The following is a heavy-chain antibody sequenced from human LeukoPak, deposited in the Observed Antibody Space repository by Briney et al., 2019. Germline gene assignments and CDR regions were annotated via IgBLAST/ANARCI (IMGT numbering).Heavy chain of an antibody. CDR3: ARASGGNSGMGETRRHYGMDV. Sequence: SETLSLTCAVYGGSFSGYYWSWIRQPPGKGLEWIGEINHSESTNYNPSLKSRVTISVDTSKNQFSLKLSSVTAADTAVYYCARASGGNSGMGETRRHYGMDVWGQGTTVTVPS. D-gene: IGHD4-23*01. CDR2: INHSEST. J-gene: IGHJ6*02. CDR1: GGSFSGYY. V-gene: IGHV4-34*01.